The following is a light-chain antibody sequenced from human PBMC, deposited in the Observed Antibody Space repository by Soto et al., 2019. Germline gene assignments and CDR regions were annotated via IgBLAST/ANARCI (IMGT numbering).Light chain of an antibody. CDR2: GAS. CDR3: QHFGSSRLT. V-gene: IGKV3-20*01. J-gene: IGKJ4*01. CDR1: QSLSSSY. Sequence: EIVLTQSPGTLSLSPGERATLSCRASQSLSSSYLAWYQQAPGQAPRLLIYGASSRATGIPDRFSVSGSGTDFTLTISRLEPEDFAVYYCQHFGSSRLTFGRGTKVEI.